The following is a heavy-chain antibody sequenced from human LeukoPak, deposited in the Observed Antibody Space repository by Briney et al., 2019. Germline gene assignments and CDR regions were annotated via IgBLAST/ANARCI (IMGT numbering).Heavy chain of an antibody. V-gene: IGHV1-3*01. CDR3: ARDDCTGGSCPYNY. CDR1: GYTFTSYA. CDR2: IHAGNDNT. D-gene: IGHD2-15*01. J-gene: IGHJ4*02. Sequence: GASVKVSCKASGYTFTSYAMHWVRQAPGLRLEWMGWIHAGNDNTKYSQNFQDRVTITRDTSANTAYMELTSLRSEDTAVYYRARDDCTGGSCPYNYWGQGTQVTVSS.